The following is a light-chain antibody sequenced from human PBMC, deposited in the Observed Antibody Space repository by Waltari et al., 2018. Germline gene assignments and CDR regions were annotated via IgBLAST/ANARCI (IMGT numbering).Light chain of an antibody. CDR1: QSVNKH. CDR2: DAS. CDR3: QHRGTWPLS. J-gene: IGKJ3*01. Sequence: EIVLTQSPATLSMSPGERATLSCRASQSVNKHLAWYQPRPGQAPRLLIYDASTRATGIPARFSGRVSGTEFTLTISSLEPEDFALYYCQHRGTWPLSFGPGTTV. V-gene: IGKV3-11*01.